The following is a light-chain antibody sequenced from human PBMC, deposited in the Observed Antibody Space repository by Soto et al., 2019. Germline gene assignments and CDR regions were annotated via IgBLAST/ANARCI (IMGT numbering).Light chain of an antibody. J-gene: IGKJ3*01. V-gene: IGKV3D-15*01. CDR3: QQYNNWPLT. CDR2: GAS. Sequence: ERVMTQSPATMSVSTGDGVSLSCRASQSVTIKLACYQQKPGQAPRLLIYGASTRATGVPARFSGSGSGADFTLTISSLQSEDFAVYNCQQYNNWPLTFGPGTKMDLK. CDR1: QSVTIK.